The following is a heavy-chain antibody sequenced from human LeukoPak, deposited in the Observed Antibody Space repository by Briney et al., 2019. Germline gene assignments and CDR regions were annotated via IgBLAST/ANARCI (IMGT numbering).Heavy chain of an antibody. V-gene: IGHV3-20*04. J-gene: IGHJ3*02. Sequence: SGGSLRLSCAASGFTVSSNYMSWVRQAPGKGLEWVSGISWNSGSIGYADSVKGRFTISRDNAKNSLYLQMNSLRAEDTAVYYCARPPGRTGAFDIWGQGTMVTVSS. CDR2: ISWNSGSI. CDR1: GFTVSSNY. CDR3: ARPPGRTGAFDI. D-gene: IGHD3-10*01.